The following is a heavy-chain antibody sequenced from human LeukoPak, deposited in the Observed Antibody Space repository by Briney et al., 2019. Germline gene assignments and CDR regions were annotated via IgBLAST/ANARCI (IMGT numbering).Heavy chain of an antibody. CDR1: GFTFSSYS. CDR2: ISSSSSYI. J-gene: IGHJ4*02. D-gene: IGHD3-9*01. Sequence: GGSLRLSCAASGFTFSSYSMNWVRQAPGKGLEWVSSISSSSSYIYYADSVKGRFTISRDNAKNSLYLQMNSLRAEDTAVYYCAKATYYDILTGYGEAFDYWGQGTLVTVSS. CDR3: AKATYYDILTGYGEAFDY. V-gene: IGHV3-21*01.